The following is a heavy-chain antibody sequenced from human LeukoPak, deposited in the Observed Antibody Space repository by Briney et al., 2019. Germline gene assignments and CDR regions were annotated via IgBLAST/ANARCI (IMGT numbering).Heavy chain of an antibody. Sequence: ASVKVSCKASGYTFTSYAINWVRQATGQGLEWMGWMNPNSGNTGYAQKFQGRVTMTRNTSIRTAYMELSSLRSEDTAVYYCARGLSSSRRFDYWGQGTLVTVSS. J-gene: IGHJ4*02. CDR2: MNPNSGNT. CDR3: ARGLSSSRRFDY. CDR1: GYTFTSYA. D-gene: IGHD6-13*01. V-gene: IGHV1-8*01.